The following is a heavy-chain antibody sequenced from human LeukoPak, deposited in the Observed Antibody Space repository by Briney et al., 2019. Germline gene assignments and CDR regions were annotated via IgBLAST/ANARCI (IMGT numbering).Heavy chain of an antibody. CDR1: GFTFSSSA. CDR3: AKVPRGASYFDY. J-gene: IGHJ4*02. CDR2: ISGSDGSM. Sequence: GGSLRLSCAASGFTFSSSAMSWVRQAPGKGLEWVSTISGSDGSMYYADSVKGRFTISRDNSKNTLYLRMNSLRVEDTAVYYCAKVPRGASYFDYWGQGTLVTVSS. V-gene: IGHV3-23*01.